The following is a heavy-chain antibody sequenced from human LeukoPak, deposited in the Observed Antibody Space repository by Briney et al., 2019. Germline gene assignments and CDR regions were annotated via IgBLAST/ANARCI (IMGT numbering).Heavy chain of an antibody. CDR2: ISGSGVST. Sequence: GGSLRLSCAASGFTFRSYAMSWGRQAPGKGLEWVSSISGSGVSTYYADSVKGRFTISRDNSKNTLYLQMNSLRAEDTAVYYCAKRNYDFWSGYYRRAENHFDYWGQGALVTVSS. CDR1: GFTFRSYA. D-gene: IGHD3-3*01. CDR3: AKRNYDFWSGYYRRAENHFDY. J-gene: IGHJ4*02. V-gene: IGHV3-23*01.